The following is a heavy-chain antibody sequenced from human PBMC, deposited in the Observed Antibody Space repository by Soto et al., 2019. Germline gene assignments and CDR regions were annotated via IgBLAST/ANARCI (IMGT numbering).Heavy chain of an antibody. Sequence: QVQLQESGPGLVKPSQTLSLTCTVSGGSINSGGYCWSWIRQHPGKGLDWIGCISYGGSTSYNPSLKSRVTISVDRSKNQFSLKLTSVTAADTAVYYCSRGLLVWGQGALITVSS. CDR3: SRGLLV. CDR2: ISYGGST. CDR1: GGSINSGGYC. D-gene: IGHD2-15*01. V-gene: IGHV4-31*03. J-gene: IGHJ4*02.